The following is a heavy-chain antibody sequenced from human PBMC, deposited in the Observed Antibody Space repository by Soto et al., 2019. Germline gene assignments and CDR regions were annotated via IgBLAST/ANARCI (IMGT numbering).Heavy chain of an antibody. J-gene: IGHJ6*03. Sequence: EVRLVESGGGLVKPGGSLRLSCAASGFTFSAFSMNWVRQAPGKGLEWLSSINEDSTYIYYGDSLRGRSTISRDNANDSLYLQIDRLRAEDTAVYYCVRVFGRYFRTRYMDVWGDGDTVIVS. V-gene: IGHV3-21*02. D-gene: IGHD3-3*01. CDR1: GFTFSAFS. CDR3: VRVFGRYFRTRYMDV. CDR2: INEDSTYI.